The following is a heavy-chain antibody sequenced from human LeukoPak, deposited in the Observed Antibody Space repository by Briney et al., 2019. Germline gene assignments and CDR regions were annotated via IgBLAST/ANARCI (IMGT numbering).Heavy chain of an antibody. CDR1: GGTFSSYA. J-gene: IGHJ4*02. CDR3: TQTYYYDSSGYYYFDY. CDR2: IIPIFGTA. Sequence: ASVKVSCKASGGTFSSYAISWVRQAPGQGLEWMGRIIPIFGTANYAQKFQGRVTITTHESTSTAYMELSSLRSEDTAVYYCTQTYYYDSSGYYYFDYWGQGTLVTVSS. V-gene: IGHV1-69*05. D-gene: IGHD3-22*01.